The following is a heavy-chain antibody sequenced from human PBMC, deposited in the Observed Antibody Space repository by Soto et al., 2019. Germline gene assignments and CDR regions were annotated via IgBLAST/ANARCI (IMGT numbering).Heavy chain of an antibody. V-gene: IGHV1-3*01. J-gene: IGHJ3*02. D-gene: IGHD3-22*01. CDR3: ARDRNYYDSSGYRIDAFDI. Sequence: ASVKVSCKASGYTFTNYAIHWVRQAPGQRLEWMGWINAGNGNTKCAQEFQGRVTITRDTSASTAYMELRSLRSDDTAVYYCARDRNYYDSSGYRIDAFDIWGQGTMVTVSS. CDR1: GYTFTNYA. CDR2: INAGNGNT.